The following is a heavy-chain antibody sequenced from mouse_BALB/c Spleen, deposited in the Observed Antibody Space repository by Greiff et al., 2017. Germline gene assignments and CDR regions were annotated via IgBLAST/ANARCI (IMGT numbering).Heavy chain of an antibody. Sequence: EVQLQQSGAELVRSGASVKLSCTASGFTINDYYMHWVKQRPEQGLEWIGWIDPENGDTEYAPKFQGKATMTADTSSNTAYLQLSSLTSEDTAVYYCSIYYDYSAYWGQGTLVTVSA. CDR1: GFTINDYY. CDR2: IDPENGDT. J-gene: IGHJ3*01. D-gene: IGHD2-4*01. V-gene: IGHV14-4*02. CDR3: SIYYDYSAY.